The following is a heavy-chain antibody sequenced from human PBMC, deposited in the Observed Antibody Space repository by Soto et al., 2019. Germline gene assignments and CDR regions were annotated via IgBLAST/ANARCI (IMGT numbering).Heavy chain of an antibody. Sequence: ASVKVSCKASGYTFTSYDINWVRQATGQGLEWMGWMNPNSGNTGYAQKFQGRVTMTRNTSISTAYMELSSLRSADTAVYYCARDGDGRMTTNPYYYNGMDVWGPGTTVTVSS. D-gene: IGHD4-4*01. CDR1: GYTFTSYD. CDR2: MNPNSGNT. V-gene: IGHV1-8*01. J-gene: IGHJ6*02. CDR3: ARDGDGRMTTNPYYYNGMDV.